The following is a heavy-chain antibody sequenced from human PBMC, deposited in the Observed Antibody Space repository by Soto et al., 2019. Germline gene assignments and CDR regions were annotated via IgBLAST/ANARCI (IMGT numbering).Heavy chain of an antibody. D-gene: IGHD5-18*01. J-gene: IGHJ4*02. CDR3: ARDLEYSYGFDF. CDR2: IYTSGIT. V-gene: IGHV4-4*07. CDR1: GGSIGRYH. Sequence: SETLSLTCTVSGGSIGRYHWSWIRQPAGKGLGWIGRIYTSGITNYSPSLKSRVTMSLDTSKNQFSLRLSPVTAADTAVYYCARDLEYSYGFDFWGQGALVTVSS.